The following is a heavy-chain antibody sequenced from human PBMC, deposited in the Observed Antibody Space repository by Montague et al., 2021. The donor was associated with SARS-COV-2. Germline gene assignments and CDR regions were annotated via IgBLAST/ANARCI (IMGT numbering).Heavy chain of an antibody. CDR3: ARGGEGWLTVVTPEFNY. D-gene: IGHD4-23*01. CDR2: IYYSGST. V-gene: IGHV4-59*08. Sequence: SETLSLTCTVSGGSISSYYWSWIRQPPGKGLEWIGYIYYSGSTNYNPSLKSRVTISVDTSKNQFSLKLSSVTAADTAVYYCARGGEGWLTVVTPEFNYWGQGTLVTVSS. J-gene: IGHJ4*02. CDR1: GGSISSYY.